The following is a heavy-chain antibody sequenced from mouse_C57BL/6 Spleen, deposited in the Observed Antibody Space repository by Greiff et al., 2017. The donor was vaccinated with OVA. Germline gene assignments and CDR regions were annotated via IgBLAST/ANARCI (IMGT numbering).Heavy chain of an antibody. D-gene: IGHD1-1*01. CDR3: ARPLSTTVVNYYAMDY. Sequence: EVQLVESGGGLVKPGGSLKLSCAASGFTFSDYGMHWVRQAPEKGLEWVAYISSGSSTIYYADTVKGRFTISRDNAKNTLFLQMTSLRSEDTAMYYCARPLSTTVVNYYAMDYWGQGTSVTVSS. V-gene: IGHV5-17*01. CDR2: ISSGSSTI. CDR1: GFTFSDYG. J-gene: IGHJ4*01.